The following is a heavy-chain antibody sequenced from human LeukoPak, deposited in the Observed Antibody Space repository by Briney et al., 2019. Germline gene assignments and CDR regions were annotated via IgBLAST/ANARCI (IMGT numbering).Heavy chain of an antibody. Sequence: PGGSLRLSCAASGFTFSSYAMSWVRQAPGKGLEWVSAISGSGGSTYYADSVKGRFTISRDNARNSLYLQMNSLRDEDTAVYYCARYSSGWYYFDYWGQGTLVTVSS. CDR2: ISGSGGST. V-gene: IGHV3-23*01. CDR1: GFTFSSYA. CDR3: ARYSSGWYYFDY. D-gene: IGHD6-19*01. J-gene: IGHJ4*02.